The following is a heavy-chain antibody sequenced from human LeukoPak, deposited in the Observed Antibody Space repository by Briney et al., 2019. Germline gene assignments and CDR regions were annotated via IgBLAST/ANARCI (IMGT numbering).Heavy chain of an antibody. CDR3: ASNTSDWYGEGYLDS. CDR1: TFTVNSYA. Sequence: PGGSLRLSCAASTFTVNSYALHWVRQAPGKGLEWVAVISDDGSNKYYADSVKGRFTISRDNSKNTVYLQMNRLRAEDTAVYYCASNTSDWYGEGYLDSWGQGTLVTVSS. CDR2: ISDDGSNK. D-gene: IGHD6-19*01. V-gene: IGHV3-30-3*01. J-gene: IGHJ4*02.